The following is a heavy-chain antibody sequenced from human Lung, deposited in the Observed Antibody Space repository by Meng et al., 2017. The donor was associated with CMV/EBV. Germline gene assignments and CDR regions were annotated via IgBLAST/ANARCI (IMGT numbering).Heavy chain of an antibody. CDR3: ARNSPAAPHYYYYGRDV. CDR2: IYYSGST. J-gene: IGHJ6*01. CDR1: GGSISSYY. Sequence: SETLSLXXTVSGGSISSYYWSWIRQPPGKGLEWIGYIYYSGSTNYNPSLKSRVTISVDTSKNQFSLKLSSVTAADTAVYYCARNSPAAPHYYYYGRDVCGQGNXI. V-gene: IGHV4-59*01. D-gene: IGHD2-2*01.